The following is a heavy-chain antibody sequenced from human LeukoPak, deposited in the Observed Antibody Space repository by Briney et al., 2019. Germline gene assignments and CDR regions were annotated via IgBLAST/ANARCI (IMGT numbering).Heavy chain of an antibody. CDR2: IYYSGST. CDR3: ARVEGTYYYYMDV. V-gene: IGHV4-59*01. D-gene: IGHD1-1*01. CDR1: GGSISSYY. Sequence: SETLSLTCTVSGGSISSYYWSWIQQPPGKGLEWIGYIYYSGSTNYNPSLKSRVTISVDTSKNQFSLKLSSVTAADTAVYYCARVEGTYYYYMDVWGKGTTVTVSS. J-gene: IGHJ6*03.